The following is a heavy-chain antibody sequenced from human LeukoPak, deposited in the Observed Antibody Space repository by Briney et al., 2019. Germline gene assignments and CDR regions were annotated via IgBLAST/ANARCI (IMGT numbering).Heavy chain of an antibody. CDR3: ARDHYDYDRSGYCFDY. Sequence: PGRSLRLSCAASTFTFSSYGLHWVRQPPGKGLEWVAVIWNDGSKKYYADSVKGRFTISRDNSKNTLYLQMNSLRAEDTAVYYCARDHYDYDRSGYCFDYWGQGTLATVSS. V-gene: IGHV3-33*01. CDR2: IWNDGSKK. CDR1: TFTFSSYG. J-gene: IGHJ4*02. D-gene: IGHD3-22*01.